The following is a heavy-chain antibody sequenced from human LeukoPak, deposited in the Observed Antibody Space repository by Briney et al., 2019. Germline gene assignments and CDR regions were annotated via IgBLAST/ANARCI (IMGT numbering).Heavy chain of an antibody. CDR1: GFTFSSYW. CDR3: ARDLSGDKDV. D-gene: IGHD3-10*01. J-gene: IGHJ6*02. CDR2: INGDGSST. V-gene: IGHV3-74*01. Sequence: PGGSLRLSCAASGFTFSSYWMYWVRQAPGKGLVWVSRINGDGSSTSYADSVKGRFTISRDNAKNTLYLQMNSLRAEDTAVYYCARDLSGDKDVWGQGTPVTVSS.